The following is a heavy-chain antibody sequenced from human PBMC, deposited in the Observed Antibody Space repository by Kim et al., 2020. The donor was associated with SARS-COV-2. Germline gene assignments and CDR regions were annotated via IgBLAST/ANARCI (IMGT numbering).Heavy chain of an antibody. V-gene: IGHV4-34*01. J-gene: IGHJ4*02. CDR2: VNHSGST. CDR3: SGVAYNGYCEY. Sequence: SETLSLTCAVYGGSFTDYYWSWIRQPPGKGLEWIGEVNHSGSTNYNPSLKNRVTLSTDTSKNQFSLNLRSVTAADTAFYFCSGVAYNGYCEYWGQGTLVT. CDR1: GGSFTDYY. D-gene: IGHD2-8*01.